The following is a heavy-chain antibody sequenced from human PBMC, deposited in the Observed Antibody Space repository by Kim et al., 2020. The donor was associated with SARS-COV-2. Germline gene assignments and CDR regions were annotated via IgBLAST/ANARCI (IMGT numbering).Heavy chain of an antibody. CDR1: GFTVSSNY. CDR2: IYSGGST. Sequence: GGSLRLSCAASGFTVSSNYMSWVRQAPGKGLEWVSIIYSGGSTYYADSVKGRFTISRDNSKNTLYLQMNSLRADDTAVYYFAREISNYYDISGYYGHGGVSGQGTTVTVTS. J-gene: IGHJ6*02. D-gene: IGHD3-22*01. CDR3: AREISNYYDISGYYGHGGV. V-gene: IGHV3-53*01.